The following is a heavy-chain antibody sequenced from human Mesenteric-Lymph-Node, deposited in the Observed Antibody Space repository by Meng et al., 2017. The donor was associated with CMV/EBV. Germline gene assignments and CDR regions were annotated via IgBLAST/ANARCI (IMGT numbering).Heavy chain of an antibody. CDR2: ISYDGSNK. J-gene: IGHJ6*02. CDR1: GFTFSSYG. CDR3: ARALSGYLSYYYYGMDV. V-gene: IGHV3-30*03. D-gene: IGHD5-12*01. Sequence: GGSLRLSCAASGFTFSSYGMSWVRQAPGKGLEWVAVISYDGSNKYYADSVKGRFTISRDNSKNTLYLQMNSLRAEDTAVYYCARALSGYLSYYYYGMDVWGQGTTVTVSS.